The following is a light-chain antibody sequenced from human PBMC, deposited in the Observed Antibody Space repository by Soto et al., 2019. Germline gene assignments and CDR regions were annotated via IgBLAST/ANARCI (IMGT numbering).Light chain of an antibody. CDR3: SSYTNSSPLVV. V-gene: IGLV2-14*01. CDR1: SSDVGGYNY. Sequence: QSALTQPASVSGSPGQSITISCTGTSSDVGGYNYVSWYQQHPGKAPKLMIYDVSNWPSGVSNRFSGSKSGNTASLTISGLQAEDEADYYCSSYTNSSPLVVFGGGTKLTVL. J-gene: IGLJ2*01. CDR2: DVS.